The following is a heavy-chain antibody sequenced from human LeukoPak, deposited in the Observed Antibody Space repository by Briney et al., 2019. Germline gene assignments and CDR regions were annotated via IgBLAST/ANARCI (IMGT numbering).Heavy chain of an antibody. CDR2: IRYDGSNK. CDR3: ARDGAPEMATSFFDY. V-gene: IGHV3-30*02. J-gene: IGHJ4*02. CDR1: GFTFSSYG. Sequence: GGSLRLSCAASGFTFSSYGMHWVRQAPGKGLEWVAFIRYDGSNKYYADSVKGRFTISRDNSKNTLYLQMNSLRAEDTAVYYCARDGAPEMATSFFDYWGQGTLVTVSS. D-gene: IGHD5-24*01.